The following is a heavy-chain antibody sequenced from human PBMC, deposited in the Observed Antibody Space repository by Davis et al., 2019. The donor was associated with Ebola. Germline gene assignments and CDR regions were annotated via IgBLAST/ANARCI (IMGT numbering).Heavy chain of an antibody. Sequence: SQTLSLTCAISGDSVSSNIAAWSWIRQSPSRGLEWLGRAYYRSKWYNDYAVSVKSRIIINPDTSKNQFSLQLNSVTPEDTAVYYCVRDSAAGKVDYWGQGTLVTVSS. CDR2: AYYRSKWYN. V-gene: IGHV6-1*01. CDR3: VRDSAAGKVDY. D-gene: IGHD6-13*01. CDR1: GDSVSSNIAA. J-gene: IGHJ4*02.